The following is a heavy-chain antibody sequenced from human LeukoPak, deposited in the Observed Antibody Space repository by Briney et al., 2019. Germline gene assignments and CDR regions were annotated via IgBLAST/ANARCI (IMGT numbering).Heavy chain of an antibody. CDR1: GGSISTYF. CDR3: ARGPYYDYARIDG. Sequence: SETLSLTCTVSGGSISTYFWSWIRQPPGKGLEWIGYIYYSGSTNYNPSLKSRVTISLDTSKNQFSLKLSSVTAADTAMYYCARGPYYDYARIDGWGQGTLVTVSS. V-gene: IGHV4-59*01. D-gene: IGHD3-16*01. J-gene: IGHJ4*02. CDR2: IYYSGST.